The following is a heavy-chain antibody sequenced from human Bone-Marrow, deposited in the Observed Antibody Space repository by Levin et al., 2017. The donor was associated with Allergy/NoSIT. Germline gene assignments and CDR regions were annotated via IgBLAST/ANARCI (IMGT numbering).Heavy chain of an antibody. CDR2: IITNSGTT. CDR3: ARNSRAGRGPALY. D-gene: IGHD2/OR15-2a*01. J-gene: IGHJ4*02. Sequence: SVKVSCKATGGIFSGFIISWVRQAPGQGPEWMGGIITNSGTTKYAEKFQGRVTITADTSTRTAYLDLSSLRGDDTAVYYCARNSRAGRGPALYWGQGTLITVSS. V-gene: IGHV1-69*06. CDR1: GGIFSGFI.